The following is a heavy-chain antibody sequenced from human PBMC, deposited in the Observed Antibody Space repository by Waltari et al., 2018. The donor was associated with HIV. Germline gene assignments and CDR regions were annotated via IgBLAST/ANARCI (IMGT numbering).Heavy chain of an antibody. CDR1: GFTFGAYA. J-gene: IGHJ4*02. CDR3: TRVLGRGYHIW. Sequence: EVQLVESGGGLVQPGRSLRLYCTASGFTFGAYAMSWVRSAPGKGVEGVAFIRSKACGGTTEYAACVKGRFTISRDDSKSIAYLQMNSLKTEDTALYDCTRVLGRGYHIWWGQGTLVTVSS. CDR2: IRSKACGGTT. V-gene: IGHV3-49*04. D-gene: IGHD3-22*01.